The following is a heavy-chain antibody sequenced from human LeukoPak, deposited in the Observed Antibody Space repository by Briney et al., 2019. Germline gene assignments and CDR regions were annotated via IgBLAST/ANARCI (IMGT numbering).Heavy chain of an antibody. V-gene: IGHV3-48*04. Sequence: GGSLRLSCAASGFTFSSYWMSWVRQAPGKGLEWVSYISSSGSTIYYADSVKGRFTISRDNAKNSLYLQMNSLRAEDTAVYYCARAGVQLWTPYDYWGQGTLVTVSS. CDR2: ISSSGSTI. J-gene: IGHJ4*02. CDR1: GFTFSSYW. D-gene: IGHD5-18*01. CDR3: ARAGVQLWTPYDY.